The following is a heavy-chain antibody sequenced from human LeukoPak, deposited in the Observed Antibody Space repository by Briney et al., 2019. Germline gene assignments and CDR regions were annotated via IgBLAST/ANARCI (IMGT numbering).Heavy chain of an antibody. V-gene: IGHV3-66*02. D-gene: IGHD3-22*01. CDR2: IYSGGST. CDR1: GFTVSSNY. Sequence: HSGGSLRLSCAASGFTVSSNYMSWVRQAPGRGLEWVSVIYSGGSTYYADSVKGRFTISRDNSKNTLYLQMNSLRAEDTAVYYCARIAPYYYDSSGYYYGAFDIWGQGTMVTVSS. CDR3: ARIAPYYYDSSGYYYGAFDI. J-gene: IGHJ3*02.